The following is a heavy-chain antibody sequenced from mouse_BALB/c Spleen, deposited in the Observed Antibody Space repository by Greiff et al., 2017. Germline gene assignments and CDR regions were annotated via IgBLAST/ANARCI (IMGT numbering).Heavy chain of an antibody. J-gene: IGHJ3*01. CDR1: GFTFSSYG. CDR3: ARERACYRYEG. Sequence: EVQGVESGGDLVKPGGSLKLSCAASGFTFSSYGMSWVRQTPDKRLEWVATISSGGSYTYYPDSVKGRFTISRDNAKNTLYLQMSSLKSEDTAMYYCARERACYRYEGWGQGTLVTVSA. CDR2: ISSGGSYT. V-gene: IGHV5-6*01. D-gene: IGHD2-14*01.